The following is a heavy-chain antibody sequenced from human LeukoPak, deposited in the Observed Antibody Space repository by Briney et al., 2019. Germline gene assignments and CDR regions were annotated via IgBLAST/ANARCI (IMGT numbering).Heavy chain of an antibody. D-gene: IGHD6-19*01. CDR3: ARSTSAGTDVGLTYYYYGMDV. J-gene: IGHJ6*02. Sequence: GGSLRLSCAASGFTFSSYVMSWVRQAPGKGLEWVAVISYDGSNKYYADSVKGRFTISRDNSKNTLYLQMNSLRAEDTAVYYCARSTSAGTDVGLTYYYYGMDVWGQGTTVTVSS. CDR1: GFTFSSYV. CDR2: ISYDGSNK. V-gene: IGHV3-30-3*01.